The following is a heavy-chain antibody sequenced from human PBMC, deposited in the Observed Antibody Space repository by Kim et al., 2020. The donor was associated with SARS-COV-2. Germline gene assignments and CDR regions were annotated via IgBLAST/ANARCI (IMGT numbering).Heavy chain of an antibody. Sequence: SQTLSLTCTVSGGSISRSSYYWGWIRQPPGKGLEWIGNIYYGGSTYYNPSLKSRVTISVDTSKNLFSLKLSSVTAADTAVYYCARDRPVIAVAEPDPIFQHWGQGTLVTVSS. CDR2: IYYGGST. D-gene: IGHD6-19*01. CDR3: ARDRPVIAVAEPDPIFQH. CDR1: GGSISRSSYY. J-gene: IGHJ1*01. V-gene: IGHV4-39*07.